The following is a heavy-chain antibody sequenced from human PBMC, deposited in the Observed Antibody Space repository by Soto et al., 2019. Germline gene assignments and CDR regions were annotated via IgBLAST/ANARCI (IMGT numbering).Heavy chain of an antibody. Sequence: GGSLRLSCAASGFIFTNYAMTWVRQAPGKGLEWVSAISGSGGSTYYADSVKGRFTIPRDNSKNTLYLQMNSLRAEDTAVYYCAKWYAMSAFDIWGQGTMVTVSS. V-gene: IGHV3-23*01. CDR3: AKWYAMSAFDI. CDR1: GFIFTNYA. J-gene: IGHJ3*02. D-gene: IGHD2-8*01. CDR2: ISGSGGST.